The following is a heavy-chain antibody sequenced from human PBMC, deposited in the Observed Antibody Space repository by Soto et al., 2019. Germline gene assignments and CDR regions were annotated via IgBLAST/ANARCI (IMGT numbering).Heavy chain of an antibody. Sequence: LRLSSAYTGFTFRSHALHWVIEAPGKGLQWVAVISDDGSNKYYADSVKGRFTISRDKSKNTLYLQMNSLGAEDTAVYYCARDVESGSSQYYYYYYGMDVWGQGTT. CDR2: ISDDGSNK. CDR3: ARDVESGSSQYYYYYYGMDV. J-gene: IGHJ6*02. CDR1: GFTFRSHA. D-gene: IGHD1-26*01. V-gene: IGHV3-30-3*01.